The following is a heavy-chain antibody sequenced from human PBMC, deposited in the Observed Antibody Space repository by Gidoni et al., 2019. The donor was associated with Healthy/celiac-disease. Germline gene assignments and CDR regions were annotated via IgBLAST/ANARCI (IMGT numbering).Heavy chain of an antibody. CDR1: GFTFSSYA. CDR3: AGGKYNWNDVPYFDY. J-gene: IGHJ4*02. V-gene: IGHV3-30*04. D-gene: IGHD1-1*01. Sequence: QVQLVESGGGVVQPGRSLRLSCAASGFTFSSYAMHWVRQAPGKGLEWVAVISYAGSNKYYADSVKGRFTISRDNSKNTLYLQMNSLRAEDTAVYYCAGGKYNWNDVPYFDYWGQGTLVTVSS. CDR2: ISYAGSNK.